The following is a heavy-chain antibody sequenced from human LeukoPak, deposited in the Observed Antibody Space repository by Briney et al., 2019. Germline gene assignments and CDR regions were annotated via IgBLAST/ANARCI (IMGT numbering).Heavy chain of an antibody. CDR2: INHSGST. V-gene: IGHV4-34*01. J-gene: IGHJ4*02. Sequence: SETLSLTCAVYDGSFSGYYWSWIRQPPGKGLEWIGEINHSGSTNYNPSLKSRVTISVDTSKNQFSLKLSSVTAADTAVYYCARGLRGVVVVPAAMGKGFDYWGQGTLVTVSS. D-gene: IGHD2-2*01. CDR3: ARGLRGVVVVPAAMGKGFDY. CDR1: DGSFSGYY.